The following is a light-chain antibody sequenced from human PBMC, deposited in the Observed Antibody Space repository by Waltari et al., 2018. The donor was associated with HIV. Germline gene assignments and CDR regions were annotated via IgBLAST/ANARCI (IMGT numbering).Light chain of an antibody. CDR1: QGISRY. Sequence: DIQLTQSPSPLSASVGDRVTIPCRASQGISRYLAWYQQKPGKAPNLLIYAASTLQSGVPSRFSGSGSGTEFTLTISSLQPEDFATYYCQQLDSYPTFGPGTKVDIK. CDR2: AAS. CDR3: QQLDSYPT. V-gene: IGKV1-9*01. J-gene: IGKJ3*01.